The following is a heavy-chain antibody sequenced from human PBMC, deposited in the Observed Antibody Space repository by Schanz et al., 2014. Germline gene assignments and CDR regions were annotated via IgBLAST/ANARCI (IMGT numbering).Heavy chain of an antibody. CDR2: ISGSGGDSV. V-gene: IGHV3-21*05. J-gene: IGHJ4*02. CDR3: ARDGDFDY. CDR1: RIIFGTYS. Sequence: EVQLVESGGGLVKPGGSLRLSCTASRIIFGTYSMNWVRQAPGKGLEWFSHISGSGGDSVDYAGSVKGRFTISRDKSKNKLLLQMSSLRAEDAAVYDCARDGDFDYWGQGTLVTVSS.